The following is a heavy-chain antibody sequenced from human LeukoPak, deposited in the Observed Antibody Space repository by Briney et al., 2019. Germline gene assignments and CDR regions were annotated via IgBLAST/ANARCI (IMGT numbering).Heavy chain of an antibody. Sequence: GASVKVSCKASGYTFTSYGISWVRQAPGLGLEWMGWISAYNGNTNYAQKLQGRVTMTTDTFTSTAYMELRSLRSDDTAVYYCAREYYYDSSGYYFFDYWGQGTLVTVSS. CDR3: AREYYYDSSGYYFFDY. CDR2: ISAYNGNT. CDR1: GYTFTSYG. D-gene: IGHD3-22*01. J-gene: IGHJ4*02. V-gene: IGHV1-18*01.